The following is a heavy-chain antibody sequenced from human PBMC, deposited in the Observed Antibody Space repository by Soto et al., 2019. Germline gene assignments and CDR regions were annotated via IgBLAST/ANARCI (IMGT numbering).Heavy chain of an antibody. CDR2: TSNSGST. CDR1: GGSITSSGYY. CDR3: ARGGGSTKVDY. Sequence: QVQLQESGPGLVKPSQTLSLTCTVSGGSITSSGYYWSWIRQHPGEGLEWIGFTSNSGSTSYNPSLKRRVTISVDTSSNQFALPLKSVTAADTAVCYCARGGGSTKVDYWGQGTVVTVSP. V-gene: IGHV4-31*03. J-gene: IGHJ4*02. D-gene: IGHD2-2*01.